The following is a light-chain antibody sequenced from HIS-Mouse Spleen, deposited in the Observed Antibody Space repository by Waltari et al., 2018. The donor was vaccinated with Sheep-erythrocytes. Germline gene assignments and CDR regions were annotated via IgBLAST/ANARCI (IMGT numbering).Light chain of an antibody. J-gene: IGLJ3*02. Sequence: QSVLTQPPSVSGAPGQRVTIPCTGSSSNIGAGYDVHWYQQLPGTAPKLLIYGNSNRPSGVPDRFSGSKSGTSASLAITGLQAEDEADYYCQSYAGSSTPWVFGGGTKLTVL. V-gene: IGLV1-40*01. CDR2: GNS. CDR1: SSNIGAGYD. CDR3: QSYAGSSTPWV.